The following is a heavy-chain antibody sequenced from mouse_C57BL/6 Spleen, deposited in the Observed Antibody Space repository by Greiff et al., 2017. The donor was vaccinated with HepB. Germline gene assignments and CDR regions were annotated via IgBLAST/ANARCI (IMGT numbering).Heavy chain of an antibody. CDR1: GYSFTGYY. V-gene: IGHV1-42*01. CDR2: INPSTGGT. J-gene: IGHJ2*01. D-gene: IGHD2-10*01. CDR3: ARSGAYYGNYDFDY. Sequence: EVQLQQSGPELVKPGASVKISCKASGYSFTGYYMNWVKQSPEKSLEWIGEINPSTGGTTYNQKFKAKATLTVDKSSSTAYMQLKSLTSEDSAVYYCARSGAYYGNYDFDYWGQGTTLTVSS.